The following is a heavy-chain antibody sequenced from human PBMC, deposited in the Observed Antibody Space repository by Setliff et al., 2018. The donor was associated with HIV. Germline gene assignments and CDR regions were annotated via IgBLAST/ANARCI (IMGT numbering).Heavy chain of an antibody. CDR2: INCNSGGT. CDR1: GYTFTGSF. J-gene: IGHJ4*02. Sequence: ASVKVSCKSSGYTFTGSFMHWVRQATGQGLEWMGWINCNSGGTYYAQNFQGRVTMTRDTSINTAYMELSRLRSDDTAVYYCARDDHGDPFDYWGQGTLVTVSS. V-gene: IGHV1-2*02. D-gene: IGHD4-17*01. CDR3: ARDDHGDPFDY.